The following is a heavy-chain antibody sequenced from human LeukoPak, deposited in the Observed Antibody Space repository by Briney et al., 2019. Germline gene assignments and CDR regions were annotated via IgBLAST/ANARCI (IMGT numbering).Heavy chain of an antibody. V-gene: IGHV3-53*05. CDR2: IYSGGST. D-gene: IGHD2-2*01. CDR1: GFTVSSNY. J-gene: IGHJ4*02. CDR3: VKERSRTGYFDY. Sequence: GGSQRLSCAASGFTVSSNYMSWVRQAPGKGLEWVSVIYSGGSTYYADSVKGRFTISRDNAKNSLYLQMNSLRAEDTAFYYCVKERSRTGYFDYWGQGTLVTVSS.